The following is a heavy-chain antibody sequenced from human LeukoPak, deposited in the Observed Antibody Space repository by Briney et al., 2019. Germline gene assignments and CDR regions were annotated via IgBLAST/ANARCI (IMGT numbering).Heavy chain of an antibody. Sequence: PSGTLRLSCAVSAFTISSPSLRWVQPTPAKGLEWVANIKQDGSEKYYADSVKGRFTISRDNAKNSLYLQMNSLRAEFTAVYYWARDTACELQGGEEFDYWGQGTLVTVSS. CDR2: IKQDGSEK. V-gene: IGHV3-7*01. CDR3: ARDTACELQGGEEFDY. CDR1: AFTISSPS. D-gene: IGHD1-26*01. J-gene: IGHJ4*02.